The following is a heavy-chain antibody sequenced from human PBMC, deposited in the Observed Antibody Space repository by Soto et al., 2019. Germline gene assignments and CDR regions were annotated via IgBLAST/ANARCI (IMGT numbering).Heavy chain of an antibody. Sequence: QVQLVQSGAEVKKPGSSVKVSCKASGGTFSSYTISWVRQAPVQGLEWMGRIIPSLGIANYAQKFQGRVTINADKSTSTAYMEMSSLRSEDTAVYYCARGVVAATNDAFDIWGQGTMVTVSS. CDR1: GGTFSSYT. CDR3: ARGVVAATNDAFDI. CDR2: IIPSLGIA. J-gene: IGHJ3*02. D-gene: IGHD2-15*01. V-gene: IGHV1-69*02.